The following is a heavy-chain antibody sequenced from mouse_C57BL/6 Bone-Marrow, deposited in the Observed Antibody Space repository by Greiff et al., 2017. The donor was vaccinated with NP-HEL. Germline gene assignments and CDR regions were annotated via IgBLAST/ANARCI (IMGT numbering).Heavy chain of an antibody. CDR1: GYTFTDYY. CDR3: APYGNLPYFDV. V-gene: IGHV1-26*01. Sequence: EVQLQQSGPELVKPGASVKISCKASGYTFTDYYMNWVKQSHGKSLEWIGDINPNNGGTSYNQKFKGKATLTVDKSSSTAYMELRSLTSEDSAVYYCAPYGNLPYFDVWGTGTTVTVSS. CDR2: INPNNGGT. D-gene: IGHD2-1*01. J-gene: IGHJ1*03.